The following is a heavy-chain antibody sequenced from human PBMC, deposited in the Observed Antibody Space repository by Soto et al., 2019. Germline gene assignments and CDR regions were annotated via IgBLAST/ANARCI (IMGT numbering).Heavy chain of an antibody. V-gene: IGHV1-18*01. Sequence: QVHLVQSGAEVKKPGASVKVSCKGSGYGFTTYGITWVRQAPGQGLEWMARISAHNGNTNYAQKLQVRVTVTRDTSTSTAYMELRSLRSDDTSVYYCARGRYGDYWGQGALVTVSS. CDR2: ISAHNGNT. CDR3: ARGRYGDY. D-gene: IGHD1-1*01. CDR1: GYGFTTYG. J-gene: IGHJ4*02.